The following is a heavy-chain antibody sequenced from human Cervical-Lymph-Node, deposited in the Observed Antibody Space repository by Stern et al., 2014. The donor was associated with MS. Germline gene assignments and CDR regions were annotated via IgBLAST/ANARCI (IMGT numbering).Heavy chain of an antibody. Sequence: EVQLVESGGGLVQPGGSLRLSCAASGFSFSDFYMDWVRQAPGKGLEWVGRSGNKAKSYTTDYAASVKGRFTISRDDSKNSLYLQMNSLKTEDTAVYYCSRDSSGDYWGPGTLVTVSS. CDR1: GFSFSDFY. CDR3: SRDSSGDY. V-gene: IGHV3-72*01. CDR2: SGNKAKSYTT. J-gene: IGHJ4*02.